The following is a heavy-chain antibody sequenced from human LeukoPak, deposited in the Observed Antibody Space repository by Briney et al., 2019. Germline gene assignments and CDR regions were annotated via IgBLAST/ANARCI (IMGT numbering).Heavy chain of an antibody. CDR3: ARDGVAGTGDYFDY. J-gene: IGHJ4*02. CDR1: GFTVSSNY. CDR2: IYSGGST. D-gene: IGHD6-19*01. Sequence: GGSLRLSCAASGFTVSSNYMSWVRQAPGKGLEWVSVIYSGGSTYYADSVKGRFTISRDNSKNTLYLQMNSLRAEDTAVYYCARDGVAGTGDYFDYWGQGTLVTVSS. V-gene: IGHV3-66*01.